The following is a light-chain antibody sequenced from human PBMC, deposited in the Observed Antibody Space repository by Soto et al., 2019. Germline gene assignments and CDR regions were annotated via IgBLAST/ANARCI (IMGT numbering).Light chain of an antibody. CDR3: CSFAGSYTFVV. J-gene: IGLJ3*02. V-gene: IGLV2-11*01. CDR2: DVT. CDR1: SSDIGDYNY. Sequence: QSALTQPRSVSGSPGQSVTISCTGTSSDIGDYNYVSWYQQHPGKAPKLIICDVTKRPSGVPDRFSGSKSGNTASLTISGLQAEDEADYYCCSFAGSYTFVVFGGGTKLTVL.